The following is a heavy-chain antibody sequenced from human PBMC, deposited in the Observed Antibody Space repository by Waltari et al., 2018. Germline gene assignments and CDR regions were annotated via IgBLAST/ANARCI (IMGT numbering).Heavy chain of an antibody. Sequence: QVQLQQWGAGLLKPSETLSLTCAVYGGSFSGYYWSWIRQPPGKGLEWIGEINHSGSTNYNPSRKSRVTISVDTSKNQFSLKLSSVTAADTAVYYCARGKSPGSYPDWGQGTLVTVSS. CDR3: ARGKSPGSYPD. CDR2: INHSGST. J-gene: IGHJ4*02. D-gene: IGHD3-16*02. CDR1: GGSFSGYY. V-gene: IGHV4-34*01.